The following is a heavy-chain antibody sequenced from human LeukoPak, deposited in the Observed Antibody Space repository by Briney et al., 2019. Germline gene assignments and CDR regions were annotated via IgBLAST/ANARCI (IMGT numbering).Heavy chain of an antibody. CDR2: IYHSGST. CDR1: GGSFSGYY. Sequence: SETLSLTCAVYGGSFSGYYWSWIRQPPGKGLEWIGYIYHSGSTYYNPSLKSRVTISVDRSKNQFSLKLSSVTAADTAVYYCASLTYYYGSGSYYNSEYFQHWGQGTLVTVSS. V-gene: IGHV4-34*01. D-gene: IGHD3-10*01. J-gene: IGHJ1*01. CDR3: ASLTYYYGSGSYYNSEYFQH.